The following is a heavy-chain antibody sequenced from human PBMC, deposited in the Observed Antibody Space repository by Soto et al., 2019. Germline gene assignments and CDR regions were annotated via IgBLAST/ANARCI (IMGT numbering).Heavy chain of an antibody. CDR3: ARTSSIAARRDYYYYGMDV. CDR1: GGSISSSSYY. J-gene: IGHJ6*02. CDR2: IYYSGST. V-gene: IGHV4-39*01. D-gene: IGHD6-6*01. Sequence: PSETLSLTCTVSGGSISSSSYYWGWIRQPPGKGLEWIGSIYYSGSTYCNPSLKSRVTISVDTSKNQLSLKLSSVTAADTAVYYCARTSSIAARRDYYYYGMDVWGQGTTVTVSS.